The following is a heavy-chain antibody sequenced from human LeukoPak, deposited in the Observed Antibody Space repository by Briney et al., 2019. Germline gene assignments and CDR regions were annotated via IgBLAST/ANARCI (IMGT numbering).Heavy chain of an antibody. CDR2: IWYDGSNK. J-gene: IGHJ4*02. CDR1: GFTFSSYA. V-gene: IGHV3-33*08. CDR3: AREHDLWSDY. D-gene: IGHD3-10*01. Sequence: GGSLRLSCAASGFTFSSYAMSWVRQAPGKGLEWVAVIWYDGSNKYYADSVKGRFTISRDNSKNTLYLQMNSLRAEDAAVYYCAREHDLWSDYWGQGTLVTVSS.